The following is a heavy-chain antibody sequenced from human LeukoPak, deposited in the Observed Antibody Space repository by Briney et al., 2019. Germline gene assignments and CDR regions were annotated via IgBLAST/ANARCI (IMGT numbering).Heavy chain of an antibody. D-gene: IGHD1-26*01. Sequence: GGSLRLSCTASGFTFGDYAMSWVRQAPGKGLEWVGFIRSKAYGGTTEYAASVKGRFTISRDDSKSIAYLQMNSLKTEDTAVYYCTRGVGATPDYLDVWGKGTTVTVSS. J-gene: IGHJ6*03. V-gene: IGHV3-49*04. CDR1: GFTFGDYA. CDR2: IRSKAYGGTT. CDR3: TRGVGATPDYLDV.